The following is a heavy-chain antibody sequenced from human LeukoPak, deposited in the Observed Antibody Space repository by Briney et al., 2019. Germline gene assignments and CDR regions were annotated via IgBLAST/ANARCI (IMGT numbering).Heavy chain of an antibody. D-gene: IGHD6-19*01. V-gene: IGHV1-24*01. CDR1: GDSLTELS. CDR3: ATMGSETTSGWSAFDY. Sequence: GASVKVSCKVSGDSLTELSIHWVRQAPGKGVEWTGGFDPEEGETIFAQYFQGRVTLTEDTSTDTAYMAMNSLRSDDTAVYYCATMGSETTSGWSAFDYWGRGTLVTVSS. J-gene: IGHJ4*02. CDR2: FDPEEGET.